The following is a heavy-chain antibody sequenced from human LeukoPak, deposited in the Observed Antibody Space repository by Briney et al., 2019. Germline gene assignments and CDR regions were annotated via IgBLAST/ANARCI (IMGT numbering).Heavy chain of an antibody. D-gene: IGHD5-12*01. CDR1: GFTFSSYG. CDR2: IRYDGSNK. CDR3: AKVHIVATIRPFDY. Sequence: GGSLRLSCAASGFTFSSYGMHWVRQAPGKGLEWVAFIRYDGSNKYYADSVKGRFTISRDNSKNTLYLQMNSLRAEDTAVYYCAKVHIVATIRPFDYWGQGTLVTVSS. J-gene: IGHJ4*02. V-gene: IGHV3-30*02.